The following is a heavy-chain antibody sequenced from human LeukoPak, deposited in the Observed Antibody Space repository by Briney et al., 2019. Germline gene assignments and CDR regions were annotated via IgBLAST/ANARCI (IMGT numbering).Heavy chain of an antibody. V-gene: IGHV3-7*03. Sequence: GGSLRLSCAASGFTFGSYWMSWVRQAPGKGLEWVANIKQDGSEKYYVDSVKGRFTISRDNAKNSLYLQMNSLRAEDTAVYYCVRKFGSSGWYPYWGQGTLVTVSS. J-gene: IGHJ4*02. CDR2: IKQDGSEK. D-gene: IGHD6-19*01. CDR3: VRKFGSSGWYPY. CDR1: GFTFGSYW.